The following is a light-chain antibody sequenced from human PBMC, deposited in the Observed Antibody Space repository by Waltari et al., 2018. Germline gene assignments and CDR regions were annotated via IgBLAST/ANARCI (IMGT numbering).Light chain of an antibody. Sequence: YQQLPGAAPKAPFYCNNQRPSGVPDRFSGSKSGTSASLAINGLRSEDEPDYYCATWDDSLRMVFGGGTELTVL. V-gene: IGLV1-47*01. CDR3: ATWDDSLRMV. J-gene: IGLJ3*02. CDR2: CNN.